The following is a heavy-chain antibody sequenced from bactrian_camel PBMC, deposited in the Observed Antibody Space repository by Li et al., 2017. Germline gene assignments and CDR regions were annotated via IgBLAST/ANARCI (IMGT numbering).Heavy chain of an antibody. CDR1: GSADNLRY. Sequence: HVQLVESGGGTVQAGGSLTLSCEVSGSADNLRYMAWFRQAPGKEREAVAAIYDRIVTKTYYADSVKGRFTISRDNDKHSLTLQMNTLLPEDTASYYCAAGGSCSAHEPNYYEWGQGTQVTVS. V-gene: IGHV3-2*01. CDR2: IYDRIVTKT. D-gene: IGHD1*01. CDR3: AAGGSCSAHEPNYYE. J-gene: IGHJ4*01.